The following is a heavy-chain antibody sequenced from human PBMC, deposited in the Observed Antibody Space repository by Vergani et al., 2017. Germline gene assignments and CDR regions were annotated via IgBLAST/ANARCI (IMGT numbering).Heavy chain of an antibody. CDR3: ARDSRYSRDGFDI. Sequence: EVQLLESGGGLVQTGGSLRLSCAASGFTFSRYAMSWVRQAPGKGLEWVSAISGSGGSTYYADSVKGRFTISRDNSKNTLYLQMNSLRAEDTAVYYCARDSRYSRDGFDIWGQGTMVTVSS. J-gene: IGHJ3*02. V-gene: IGHV3-23*01. D-gene: IGHD6-13*01. CDR1: GFTFSRYA. CDR2: ISGSGGST.